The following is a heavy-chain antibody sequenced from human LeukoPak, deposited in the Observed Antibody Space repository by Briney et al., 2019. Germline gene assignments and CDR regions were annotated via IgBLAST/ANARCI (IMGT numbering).Heavy chain of an antibody. Sequence: TGGSLRLSCAASGFTVSSYYLSWVRQAPGKGLEWVSVIYSGGSTYYADSVKVRFTISRDNTKNTLYLQMNSLRAEDTAVYYCARGMYSSGWYPFDYWGQGTLVTVSS. CDR3: ARGMYSSGWYPFDY. CDR1: GFTVSSYY. V-gene: IGHV3-53*01. D-gene: IGHD6-19*01. J-gene: IGHJ4*02. CDR2: IYSGGST.